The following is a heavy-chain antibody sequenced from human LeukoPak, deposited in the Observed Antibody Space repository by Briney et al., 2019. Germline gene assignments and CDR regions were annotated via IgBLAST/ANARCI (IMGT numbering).Heavy chain of an antibody. D-gene: IGHD5-24*01. J-gene: IGHJ4*02. V-gene: IGHV3-48*03. CDR3: VGRTDGYTSM. Sequence: GSLILSCTASGFTSSSYEMSWVRQPPGEGLEWFLYISSSGSTIYYAASLKGRFTISRDNAKNSLYLQLNSLRAEDTSDYYCVGRTDGYTSMGGRRPLVTV. CDR1: GFTSSSYE. CDR2: ISSSGSTI.